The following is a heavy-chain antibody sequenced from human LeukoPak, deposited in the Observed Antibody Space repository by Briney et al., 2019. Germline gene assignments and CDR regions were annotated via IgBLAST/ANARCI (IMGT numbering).Heavy chain of an antibody. J-gene: IGHJ6*03. CDR3: ARARGYSYGYYMDV. CDR1: GFTFSSYS. D-gene: IGHD5-18*01. CDR2: ISSSSSYI. V-gene: IGHV3-21*01. Sequence: KSGGSLRLSCAASGFTFSSYSMNWVRQAPGKGLEWVSSISSSSSYIYYADSVKGRFTISRDNAKNSLYLQMNSLRAEDTAVYYCARARGYSYGYYMDVWGKGTTVTVSS.